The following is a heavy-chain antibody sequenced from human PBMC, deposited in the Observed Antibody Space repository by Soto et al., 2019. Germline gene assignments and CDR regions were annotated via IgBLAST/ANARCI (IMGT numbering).Heavy chain of an antibody. V-gene: IGHV4-39*01. J-gene: IGHJ4*02. CDR2: IYYSGST. D-gene: IGHD5-18*01. CDR1: GGSISSSSYY. Sequence: SETLSLTCTVSGGSISSSSYYWGWIRQPPGKGLEWIGSIYYSGSTYYNPSLKSRVTISVDTSKNQFSLKLSSVTAADTAVYYCARHTLGYRQFDYWGQGTLVTVSS. CDR3: ARHTLGYRQFDY.